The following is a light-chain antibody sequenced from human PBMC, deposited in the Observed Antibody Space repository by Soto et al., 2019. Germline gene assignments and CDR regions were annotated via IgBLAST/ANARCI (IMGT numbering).Light chain of an antibody. J-gene: IGLJ1*01. CDR2: DVS. CDR3: RSYTSSSSDV. CDR1: SSDVGGYNY. Sequence: QSALTQPASVSGSPGQSITISCTGTSSDVGGYNYVSWYQQHPGKAPKLMIYDVSNRPSGVSNRFSGSKSGNTAPLTISGLQAEDEADYYCRSYTSSSSDVFGTGTKLTVL. V-gene: IGLV2-14*01.